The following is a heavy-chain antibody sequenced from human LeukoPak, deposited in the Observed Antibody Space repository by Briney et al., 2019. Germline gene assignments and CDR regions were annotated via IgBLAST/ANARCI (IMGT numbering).Heavy chain of an antibody. CDR1: GGSVSSGSYY. V-gene: IGHV4-61*01. D-gene: IGHD6-6*01. CDR2: IYYSGST. J-gene: IGHJ6*02. Sequence: SETLSLTCTVSGGSVSSGSYYWSWIRQPPGKGLEWIGYIYYSGSTNYNPSLKSRVTISVDTSKNQFSLKLSSATAADTAVYYCARGMSSSWESNYYYYGMDVWGQGTTVTVSS. CDR3: ARGMSSSWESNYYYYGMDV.